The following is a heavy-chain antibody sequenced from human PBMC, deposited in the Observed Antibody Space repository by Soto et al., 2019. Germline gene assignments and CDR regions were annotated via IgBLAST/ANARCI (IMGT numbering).Heavy chain of an antibody. D-gene: IGHD2-21*02. V-gene: IGHV3-15*05. CDR1: GFTFSNAW. Sequence: EVQLVESGGGLVKPGGSLRLSCAASGFTFSNAWMSWVRQAPGKGLEWVGRIKSKTDGGTTDYAAPVKGRFTISRDDSKNSLFLQMNSLKTHDTAVYYFTLRPRNIVVVTALGVEYWGQGTLVTVSS. J-gene: IGHJ4*02. CDR3: TLRPRNIVVVTALGVEY. CDR2: IKSKTDGGTT.